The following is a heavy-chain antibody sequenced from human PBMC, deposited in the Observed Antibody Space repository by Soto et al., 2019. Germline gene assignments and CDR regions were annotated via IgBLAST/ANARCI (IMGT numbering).Heavy chain of an antibody. D-gene: IGHD6-19*01. Sequence: PGGSLRLSCAASGFTFSTYGMQWVRQAPGRGLEWVALISFDGSNRYYADSVKGRFTVSRDNSKNTLYLQLNSLRAEDTAVYYCASKGVAGTYYYYGMDVWGQGTTVTVSS. CDR2: ISFDGSNR. CDR3: ASKGVAGTYYYYGMDV. J-gene: IGHJ6*02. CDR1: GFTFSTYG. V-gene: IGHV3-30*03.